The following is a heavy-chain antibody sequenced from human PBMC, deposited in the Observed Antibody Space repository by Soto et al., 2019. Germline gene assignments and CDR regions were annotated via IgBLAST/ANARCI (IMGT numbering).Heavy chain of an antibody. J-gene: IGHJ6*02. CDR1: GYTFTGYD. CDR3: ARMRYSSSSDHYGMDV. V-gene: IGHV1-2*04. Sequence: ASVKVSCKGSGYTFTGYDMHWVRQAPGQGLEWMGWINPNSGGTNYAQEFQGWVTMTRDTSISTAYMELSRLRSDDTAVYYCARMRYSSSSDHYGMDVWGQGTTVTVSS. CDR2: INPNSGGT. D-gene: IGHD6-6*01.